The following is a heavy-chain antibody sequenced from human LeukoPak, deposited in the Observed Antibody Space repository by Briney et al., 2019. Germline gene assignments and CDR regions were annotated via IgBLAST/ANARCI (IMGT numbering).Heavy chain of an antibody. CDR1: GGSISSYY. CDR2: IYTSGST. CDR3: ARESDVDTATADDAFDI. V-gene: IGHV4-4*07. J-gene: IGHJ3*02. Sequence: TLSLTCTVSGGSISSYYWSWIRQPAGKGLEWIGRIYTSGSTNYNPSLKSRVTMSVDTSKNQFSLKLSSVTAADTAVYYCARESDVDTATADDAFDIWGQGTMVTVSS. D-gene: IGHD5-18*01.